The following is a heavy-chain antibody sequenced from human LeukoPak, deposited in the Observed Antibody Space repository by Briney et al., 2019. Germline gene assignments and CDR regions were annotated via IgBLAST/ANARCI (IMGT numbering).Heavy chain of an antibody. CDR1: GFSISSHY. V-gene: IGHV4-59*11. CDR3: ARGPAAIFDS. D-gene: IGHD2-2*01. J-gene: IGHJ4*02. Sequence: SETLSLTCTASGFSISSHYWSWIRQAPGKGLEWIGYIYYSGSTNYNPSLKSRVTISVDTSKNQFSLKLSSVTAADTAVYYCARGPAAIFDSWGQGTLVTVSS. CDR2: IYYSGST.